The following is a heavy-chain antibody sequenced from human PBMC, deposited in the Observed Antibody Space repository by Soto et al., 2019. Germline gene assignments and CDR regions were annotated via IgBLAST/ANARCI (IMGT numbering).Heavy chain of an antibody. CDR1: GFTFSSYG. D-gene: IGHD3-3*01. CDR3: AKDVGITIFGVVIPPYYYYGMDV. V-gene: IGHV3-30*18. Sequence: QVQLVESGGGVVQPGRSLRLSCAASGFTFSSYGMHWVRQAPGKGLEWVAVISYDGSNKYYADSVKGRFTISRDNSKNTLYLQMNSLRAEDTAVYYCAKDVGITIFGVVIPPYYYYGMDVWGQGTTVTVSS. CDR2: ISYDGSNK. J-gene: IGHJ6*02.